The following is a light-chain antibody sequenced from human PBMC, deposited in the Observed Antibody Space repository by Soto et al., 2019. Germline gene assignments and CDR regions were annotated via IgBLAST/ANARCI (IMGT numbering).Light chain of an antibody. CDR3: QTWGTGIVV. CDR1: SSDVGGYSY. J-gene: IGLJ2*01. Sequence: QSVLTQPPSASGSPGQSVAISCTGTSSDVGGYSYVSWYQQHPGKAPKLMIYEVSKRPSGVPDRFSGSKSGNTASLTVSGLQSEDEADYYCQTWGTGIVVFGGGTKLTVL. CDR2: EVS. V-gene: IGLV2-8*01.